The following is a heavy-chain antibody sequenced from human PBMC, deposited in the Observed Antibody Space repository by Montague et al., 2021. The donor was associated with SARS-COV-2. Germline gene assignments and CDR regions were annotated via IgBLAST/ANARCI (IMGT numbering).Heavy chain of an antibody. D-gene: IGHD1-1*01. V-gene: IGHV4-34*01. Sequence: SETLSLTCAVYGGSFSAYHWTWIRQSPGEGLEWIGQINYGGSTKYNPSLKSRVTISIATSKNQFSLKLTSVTAADTAVYYCARGAPGYWGQGTLVTVSS. CDR2: INYGGST. CDR3: ARGAPGY. J-gene: IGHJ4*02. CDR1: GGSFSAYH.